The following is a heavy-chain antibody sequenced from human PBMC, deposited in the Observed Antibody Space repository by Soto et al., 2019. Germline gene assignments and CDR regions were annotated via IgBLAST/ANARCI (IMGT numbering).Heavy chain of an antibody. CDR1: GFTFSDYY. D-gene: IGHD2-21*02. CDR3: ARARCGGDCYSDPYYFDY. Sequence: GGSLRLSCAASGFTFSDYYMSWIRQAPGKGLEWVSYISSSSSYTNYADSVKGRFTISRDNAKNSLYLQMNSLRAEDTAVYYCARARCGGDCYSDPYYFDYWGQGTLVTVSS. V-gene: IGHV3-11*05. CDR2: ISSSSSYT. J-gene: IGHJ4*02.